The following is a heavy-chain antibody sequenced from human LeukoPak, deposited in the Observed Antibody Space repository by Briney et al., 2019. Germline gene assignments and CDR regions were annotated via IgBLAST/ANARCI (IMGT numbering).Heavy chain of an antibody. V-gene: IGHV1-69*05. Sequence: ASVKVSCKASGGTFSRYAISWVRQGPGQGLEWMGGIIPIFGTANYAQKFQGRVTITTDESTSTAYMELSSLRSEDTAVYYCARAAPDYSNHGGSFFFDYWGQGTLVTVSS. J-gene: IGHJ4*02. CDR3: ARAAPDYSNHGGSFFFDY. CDR1: GGTFSRYA. CDR2: IIPIFGTA. D-gene: IGHD4-11*01.